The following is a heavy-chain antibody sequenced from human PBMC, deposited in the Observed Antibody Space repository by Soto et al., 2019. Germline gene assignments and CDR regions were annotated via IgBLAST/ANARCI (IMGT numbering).Heavy chain of an antibody. CDR2: IYTKERT. Sequence: SETLSLTCTVSGGSITNYYWSLIRQPAGKGLEWIGRIYTKERTNYNLSFRNRVTMSVDTSKNQFSLKLDAVTAVDTAVYYCARDDYKDGGNNWFDPWGQGTLVTVSS. CDR3: ARDDYKDGGNNWFDP. CDR1: GGSITNYY. D-gene: IGHD3-16*01. V-gene: IGHV4-4*07. J-gene: IGHJ5*02.